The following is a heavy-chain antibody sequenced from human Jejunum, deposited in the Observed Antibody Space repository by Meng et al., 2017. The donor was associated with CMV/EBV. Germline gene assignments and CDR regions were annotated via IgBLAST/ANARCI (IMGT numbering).Heavy chain of an antibody. Sequence: HLQEQRHGPVRPAQTLSLTCTASGASISSGDFCWSWIRQPPGKGLEYIGYIDNRGSTYYNPSLKSRVTMSMDTSKNQFSLKLTSVTAADTAVYYCARGYSSGWNYFHYWGQGTLVTVSS. J-gene: IGHJ4*02. V-gene: IGHV4-30-4*01. CDR2: IDNRGST. CDR1: GASISSGDFC. D-gene: IGHD6-19*01. CDR3: ARGYSSGWNYFHY.